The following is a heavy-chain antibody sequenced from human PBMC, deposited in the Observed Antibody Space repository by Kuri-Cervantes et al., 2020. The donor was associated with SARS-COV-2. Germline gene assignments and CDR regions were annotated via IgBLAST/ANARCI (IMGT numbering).Heavy chain of an antibody. D-gene: IGHD5-12*01. CDR2: ISSSGTTI. Sequence: GESLKISCAASGFTFSSYEMNWVRQAPGKGLEWVSSISSSGTTIYYADSVKGRFTISRDNAKNSLYLQMNILRAEDTAVYYCAREFYSGYDPYFDYWGQGTLVTVSS. V-gene: IGHV3-48*03. CDR1: GFTFSSYE. J-gene: IGHJ4*02. CDR3: AREFYSGYDPYFDY.